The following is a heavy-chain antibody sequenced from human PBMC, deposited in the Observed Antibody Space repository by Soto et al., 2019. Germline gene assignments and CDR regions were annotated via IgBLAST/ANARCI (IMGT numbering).Heavy chain of an antibody. CDR2: IYWDDDK. J-gene: IGHJ4*02. V-gene: IGHV2-5*02. CDR1: GFSLTTSGVG. D-gene: IGHD3-22*01. CDR3: AHTTYYYDSSGYYRRSHPDY. Sequence: GPTLVNPTQTLTLTCTFSGFSLTTSGVGVGWIRQPPGKALEWLALIYWDDDKRYSPSLRSRLTITKDTSKNQVVLTMTNMDPVDTATYYCAHTTYYYDSSGYYRRSHPDYWGQRTLVTVSS.